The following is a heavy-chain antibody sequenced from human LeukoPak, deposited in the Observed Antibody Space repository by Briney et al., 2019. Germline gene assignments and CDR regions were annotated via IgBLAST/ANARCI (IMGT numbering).Heavy chain of an antibody. CDR3: ARHERYSSGWLTNWFDP. D-gene: IGHD6-19*01. CDR2: IYYSGST. V-gene: IGHV4-39*01. CDR1: GGSISSSSYY. J-gene: IGHJ5*02. Sequence: SETLSLTCTVSGGSISSSSYYWGWIRQPPGKGLEWIGSIYYSGSTYYNPSLKSRVTISVDTSKNQFSLKLSSATAADTAVYYCARHERYSSGWLTNWFDPWGQGTLVTVSS.